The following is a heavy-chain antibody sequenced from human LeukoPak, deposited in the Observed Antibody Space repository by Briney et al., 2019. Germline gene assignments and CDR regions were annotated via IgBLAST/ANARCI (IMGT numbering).Heavy chain of an antibody. V-gene: IGHV1-2*02. CDR1: GYTFTGYY. CDR3: ARSPLYCSSTSCYLFRADYYYGMDV. Sequence: ASVKVSCKASGYTFTGYYMHWVRQATGQGLEWMGWINPNSGGTNYAQKFQGRVTMTRDTSISTAYMELSRLRSDDTAVYYCARSPLYCSSTSCYLFRADYYYGMDVWGQGTTVTVSS. CDR2: INPNSGGT. J-gene: IGHJ6*02. D-gene: IGHD2-2*01.